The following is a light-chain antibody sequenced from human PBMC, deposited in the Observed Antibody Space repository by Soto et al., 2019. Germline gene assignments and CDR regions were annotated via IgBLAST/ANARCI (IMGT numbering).Light chain of an antibody. J-gene: IGKJ1*01. CDR2: GAS. Sequence: EIVLTQSPGTLSLSPGERATLSCRASQSVSSSYFAWYQQKPGQAPRLLIYGASSRATGIPDMFSGSGSGTDFTLTISRLEPEDFAVYYCQQYGSSPPGTFGQGTKVEIK. CDR1: QSVSSSY. V-gene: IGKV3-20*01. CDR3: QQYGSSPPGT.